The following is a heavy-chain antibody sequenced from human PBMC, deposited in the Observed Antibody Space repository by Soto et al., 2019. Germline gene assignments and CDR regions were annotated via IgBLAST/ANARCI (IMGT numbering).Heavy chain of an antibody. V-gene: IGHV1-18*01. J-gene: IGHJ4*02. D-gene: IGHD1-7*01. Sequence: QVHLVQSGAEVKKPGASVRVSCKSSGYTFNNYGISWVRQAPGKGLEWMGWISAYSGKTNYAQSLQVRVTMTTDTSTNTAYMELRSLTSDDTAVYYFARTGELRLDSWGQGTLVTVSS. CDR3: ARTGELRLDS. CDR1: GYTFNNYG. CDR2: ISAYSGKT.